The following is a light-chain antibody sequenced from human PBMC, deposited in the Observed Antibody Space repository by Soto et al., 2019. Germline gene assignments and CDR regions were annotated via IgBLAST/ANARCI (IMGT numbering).Light chain of an antibody. CDR2: EVS. V-gene: IGLV2-14*01. Sequence: QSVLAQPASVSGSPGQSITISCTGTSXDVGGYNYVSWYQQHPGKAPKLMIYEVSNRPSGVSNRFSGSKSGDTASLTISGLQAEDEADYYCSSYTSSSTLVFGTGTKVT. J-gene: IGLJ1*01. CDR3: SSYTSSSTLV. CDR1: SXDVGGYNY.